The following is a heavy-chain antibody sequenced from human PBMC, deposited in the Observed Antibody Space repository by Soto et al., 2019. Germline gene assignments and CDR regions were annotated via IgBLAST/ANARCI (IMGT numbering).Heavy chain of an antibody. Sequence: QVQLVGSGGGVVQPGRSLRLSCAASGFTFSSYGMHWVRQAPGKGLEWVAVIWNDGSNKYNADSVKGRFTISRDNSKNTLYLQMISLRAEDTAVYYCAREFWSGPFDYWGQGTLVTVSS. CDR2: IWNDGSNK. V-gene: IGHV3-33*01. D-gene: IGHD3-3*01. J-gene: IGHJ4*02. CDR3: AREFWSGPFDY. CDR1: GFTFSSYG.